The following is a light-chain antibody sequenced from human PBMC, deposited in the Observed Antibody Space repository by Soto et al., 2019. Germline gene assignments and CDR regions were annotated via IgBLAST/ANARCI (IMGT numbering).Light chain of an antibody. V-gene: IGKV4-1*01. J-gene: IGKJ2*01. CDR3: QQYYGNPQT. Sequence: DIVLTQSPESLAVSLGERATINCESSQSLLYVSNNKNYLAWYQQKPGQPPKLLIYWASTRASGVPDRFTGRRSGTHFTLTITSLQAEDVALYYCQQYYGNPQTFGQGTKVDIK. CDR2: WAS. CDR1: QSLLYVSNNKNY.